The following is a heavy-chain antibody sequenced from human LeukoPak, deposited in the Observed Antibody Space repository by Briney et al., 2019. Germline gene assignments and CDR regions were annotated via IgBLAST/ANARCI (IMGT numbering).Heavy chain of an antibody. V-gene: IGHV1-69*13. Sequence: ASVKVSCKASGGTFSSYAISWVRQAPGQGLEWMGGIIPIFGTANYAQKFQGRVTITADESTSTAYMGLSSLRSEDTAVYYCARGSEGDSSGHYGLGYWGQGTLVTVSS. D-gene: IGHD3-22*01. CDR3: ARGSEGDSSGHYGLGY. CDR1: GGTFSSYA. CDR2: IIPIFGTA. J-gene: IGHJ4*02.